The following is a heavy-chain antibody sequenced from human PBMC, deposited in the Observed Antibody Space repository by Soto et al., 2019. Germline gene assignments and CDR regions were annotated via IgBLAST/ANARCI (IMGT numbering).Heavy chain of an antibody. V-gene: IGHV1-46*01. J-gene: IGHJ4*02. D-gene: IGHD5-12*01. CDR3: AREGNGYNLGPSVDFEY. Sequence: QVQLVQSGAEVKKPGASVKVSCKASGYTFTSYYMHWVRQAPGQGLEWMGVINPSGGSTDYAQKFQGRVTMTRDTSTSTVYMDLSSLRSEDTAVFYCAREGNGYNLGPSVDFEYWGQGTLVTVSS. CDR2: INPSGGST. CDR1: GYTFTSYY.